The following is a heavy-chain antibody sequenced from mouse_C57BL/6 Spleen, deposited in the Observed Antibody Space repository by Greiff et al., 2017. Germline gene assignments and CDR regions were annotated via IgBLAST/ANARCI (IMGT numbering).Heavy chain of an antibody. Sequence: EVQVVESGGGLVKPGGSLKLSCAASGFTFSDYGMHWVRQAPEKGLEWVAYISSGSSTSYYAATVKGRFTISRDNAKNTLFLQMTSLRSEDTAMYYCARPLYYYGSSDYAMDYWGQGTSVTV. CDR1: GFTFSDYG. V-gene: IGHV5-17*01. CDR2: ISSGSSTS. J-gene: IGHJ4*01. D-gene: IGHD1-1*01. CDR3: ARPLYYYGSSDYAMDY.